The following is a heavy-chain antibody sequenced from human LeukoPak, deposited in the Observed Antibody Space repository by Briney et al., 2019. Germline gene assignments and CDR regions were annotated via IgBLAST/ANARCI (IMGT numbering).Heavy chain of an antibody. D-gene: IGHD3-10*01. V-gene: IGHV4-59*01. CDR1: GGSISSYY. CDR2: IYYSGST. CDR3: ARAGQYYGSGRGKNWFDP. Sequence: SETLSLTCTVPGGSISSYYWSWIRQPPGKGLEWIGYIYYSGSTNYNPSLKSRVTISVDTSKNQFSLKLSSVTAADSAVYYCARAGQYYGSGRGKNWFDPWGQGTLVTVSS. J-gene: IGHJ5*02.